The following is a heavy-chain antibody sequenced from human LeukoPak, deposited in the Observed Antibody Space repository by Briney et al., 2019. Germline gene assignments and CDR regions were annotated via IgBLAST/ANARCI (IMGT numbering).Heavy chain of an antibody. Sequence: GASVKVSCKASGGTFSSYAISWVRQAPGQGLEWMGRIIPILGIANYAQKFQGRVTITADKSTSTAYMELRSLRSDDTAVYYCARKVYNWFDPWGQGTLVTVSS. J-gene: IGHJ5*02. CDR2: IIPILGIA. CDR3: ARKVYNWFDP. V-gene: IGHV1-69*04. CDR1: GGTFSSYA.